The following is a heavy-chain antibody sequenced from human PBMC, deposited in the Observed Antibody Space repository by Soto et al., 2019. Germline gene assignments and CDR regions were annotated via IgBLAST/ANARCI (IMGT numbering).Heavy chain of an antibody. Sequence: PGGSLRLSCAASGFTFSSYGMHWVRQAPGKGLEWVAVIWYDGSNKYYADSVKGRFTISRDNSKNTLYLQMNSLSAEDTAVYYCARDFYFWSGYSEDLYYYMDVWGKGTTVTVSS. D-gene: IGHD3-3*01. CDR1: GFTFSSYG. CDR2: IWYDGSNK. CDR3: ARDFYFWSGYSEDLYYYMDV. J-gene: IGHJ6*03. V-gene: IGHV3-33*01.